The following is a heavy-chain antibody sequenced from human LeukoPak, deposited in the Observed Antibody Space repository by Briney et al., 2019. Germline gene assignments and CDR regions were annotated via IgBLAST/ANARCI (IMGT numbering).Heavy chain of an antibody. CDR3: TRERYCSGASCYSDNTYFDS. D-gene: IGHD2-2*01. J-gene: IGHJ4*02. V-gene: IGHV3-30*02. CDR1: GFTLSNYG. CDR2: IRNDGGYT. Sequence: GGSLTLSCAASGFTLSNYGLHWVRQAPGKGLECVSFIRNDGGYTFYAGSVRGRFTISRDNSKNTLYMQMNNLRVEDTAVYYCTRERYCSGASCYSDNTYFDSWGQGTLVTVSS.